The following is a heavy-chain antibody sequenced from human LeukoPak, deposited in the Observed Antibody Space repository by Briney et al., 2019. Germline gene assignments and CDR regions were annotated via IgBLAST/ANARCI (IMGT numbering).Heavy chain of an antibody. CDR3: ARGSGSYALWYFDL. CDR1: GGSISSSSYY. J-gene: IGHJ2*01. Sequence: KASETLSLTCTVSGGSISSSSYYWGWIRQPPGKGLEWIGSIYYSGSTYYNPSLKSRVTISVDTSKNQFSLKLSSVTAADTAVYYCARGSGSYALWYFDLWGRGTLVTVSS. CDR2: IYYSGST. V-gene: IGHV4-39*07. D-gene: IGHD1-26*01.